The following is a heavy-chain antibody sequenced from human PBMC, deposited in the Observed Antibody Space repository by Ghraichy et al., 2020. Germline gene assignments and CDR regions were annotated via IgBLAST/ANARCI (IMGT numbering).Heavy chain of an antibody. CDR2: ITSNSNFL. CDR1: GFTFSSFA. CDR3: TREMIRGSPVDY. J-gene: IGHJ4*02. V-gene: IGHV3-21*01. Sequence: GGSLRLSCAASGFTFSSFALSWVRQAPGKGLEWVSSITSNSNFLYYADSVKGRFTISRDDAENSVYLHMSSLRAEDTAVYYCTREMIRGSPVDYWGQGTLVTVSS. D-gene: IGHD3-10*01.